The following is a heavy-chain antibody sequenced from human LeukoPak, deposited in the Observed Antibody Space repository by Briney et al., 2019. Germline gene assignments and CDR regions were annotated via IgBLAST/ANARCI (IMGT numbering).Heavy chain of an antibody. CDR3: ARGAYNWNDHYYFDY. V-gene: IGHV3-23*01. CDR1: GFTFSSYA. D-gene: IGHD1-1*01. J-gene: IGHJ4*02. CDR2: ISGSGGST. Sequence: GGSLRLSCAASGFTFSSYAMSWVRQAPGKGLEWVSAISGSGGSTYYADSVKGRFTISRDNSKNTLYPQMNSLRAEDTAVYYCARGAYNWNDHYYFDYWGQGTLVTVSS.